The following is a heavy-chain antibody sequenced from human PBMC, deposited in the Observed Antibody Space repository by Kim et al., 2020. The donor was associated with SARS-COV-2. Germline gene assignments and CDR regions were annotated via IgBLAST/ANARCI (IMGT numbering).Heavy chain of an antibody. CDR1: GFTFSSYG. V-gene: IGHV3-30*18. Sequence: GGSLRLSCAASGFTFSSYGMHWVRQAPGKGLEWVAVISYDGSNKYYADSVKGRFTISRDNSKTTLYLQMNSLRAEDTAVYYCAKGGEPLVKGNYFDYWGQGTLVTVSS. J-gene: IGHJ4*02. D-gene: IGHD3-22*01. CDR2: ISYDGSNK. CDR3: AKGGEPLVKGNYFDY.